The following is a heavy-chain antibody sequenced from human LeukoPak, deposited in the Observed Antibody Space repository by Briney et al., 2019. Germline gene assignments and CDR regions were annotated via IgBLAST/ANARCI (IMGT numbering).Heavy chain of an antibody. CDR1: GGSFSGYY. CDR2: INHSGST. V-gene: IGHV4-34*01. CDR3: ARYSSSWYLDAFDI. Sequence: SETLSLTCAVYGGSFSGYYWSWIRQPPGKGLEWIGEINHSGSTNYNPSLKSRVTISVDTSKNQFSLKLSSVTAADTAVYYCARYSSSWYLDAFDIWGQGTMVTVSS. J-gene: IGHJ3*02. D-gene: IGHD6-13*01.